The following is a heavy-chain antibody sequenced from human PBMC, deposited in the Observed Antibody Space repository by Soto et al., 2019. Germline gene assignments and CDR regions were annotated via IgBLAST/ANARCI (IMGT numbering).Heavy chain of an antibody. D-gene: IGHD3-10*01. J-gene: IGHJ6*03. CDR3: ARYGSGRRYYYYYMDV. V-gene: IGHV4-34*01. Sequence: SEILSLTCAVYGGSFSGYYWSWIRQPPGKGLEWIGEINHSGSTNYNPSLKSRVTISVDTSKNQFSLKLSSVTAADTAVYYCARYGSGRRYYYYYMDVWGKGTTVTVSS. CDR2: INHSGST. CDR1: GGSFSGYY.